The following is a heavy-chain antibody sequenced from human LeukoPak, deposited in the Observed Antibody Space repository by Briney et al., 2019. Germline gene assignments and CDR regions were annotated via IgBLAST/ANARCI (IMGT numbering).Heavy chain of an antibody. CDR2: IWYDASNK. V-gene: IGHV3-33*01. D-gene: IGHD1-7*01. CDR3: VRGVGVSRFNYLDP. J-gene: IGHJ5*02. CDR1: GFTFSSFG. Sequence: GGSLRLSCAASGFTFSSFGMHWVRQAPGKGLEWVAVIWYDASNKYYADSVKGRFTISRDNSKNTLYLQMNSLRDNDTAVYYCVRGVGVSRFNYLDPWGQGTLVIVSS.